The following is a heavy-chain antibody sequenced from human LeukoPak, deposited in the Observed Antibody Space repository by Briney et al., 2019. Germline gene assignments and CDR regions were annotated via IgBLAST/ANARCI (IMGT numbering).Heavy chain of an antibody. CDR2: INPNSGGT. CDR1: GYTFSGYY. V-gene: IGHV1-2*02. D-gene: IGHD2-15*01. Sequence: ASVKVPCKASGYTFSGYYMHWVRQAPGQGLEWMGWINPNSGGTNYAQKFQGRVTMTRDTSISTAYMELSRLRSDDTAVYYCARDCSGGSCYLGIDYWGQGTLVTVSS. CDR3: ARDCSGGSCYLGIDY. J-gene: IGHJ4*02.